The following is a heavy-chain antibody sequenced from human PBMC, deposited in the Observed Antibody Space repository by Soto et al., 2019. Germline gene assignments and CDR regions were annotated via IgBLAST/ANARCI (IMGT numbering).Heavy chain of an antibody. CDR2: ITGSGSSA. D-gene: IGHD7-27*01. CDR1: GFTFRSYA. CDR3: AKKGSPSGDHTNWYFDL. V-gene: IGHV3-23*01. J-gene: IGHJ2*01. Sequence: PGGSLRLSCGASGFTFRSYAMVWVRQGPGKGLEWISTITGSGSSAYYADSVKGRFTISRDNSKNTLYLQMDSLSADDTAVYFCAKKGSPSGDHTNWYFDLWGRGTLVTVSS.